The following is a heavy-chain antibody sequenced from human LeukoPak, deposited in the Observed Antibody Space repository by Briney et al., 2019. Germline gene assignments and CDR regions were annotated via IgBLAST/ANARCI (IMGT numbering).Heavy chain of an antibody. J-gene: IGHJ5*02. CDR2: IYSSGST. CDR3: ARGLDVYNWFDP. Sequence: SETLPLTCTVSGGSISSYYWTWIRQPAGKGLEWIGRIYSSGSTNYNPSLKSRVTMSVDTSKNQFSLKLSSVTAADTAVYYCARGLDVYNWFDPWGQGTLVTVSS. V-gene: IGHV4-4*07. CDR1: GGSISSYY.